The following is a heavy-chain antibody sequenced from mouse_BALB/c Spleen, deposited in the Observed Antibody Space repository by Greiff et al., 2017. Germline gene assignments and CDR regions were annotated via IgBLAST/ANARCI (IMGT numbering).Heavy chain of an antibody. CDR2: IRNKANGYTT. V-gene: IGHV7-3*02. Sequence: EVNLVESGGGLVQPGGSLRLSCATSGFTFTDYYMSWVRQPPGKALEWLGFIRNKANGYTTEYSASVKGRFTISRDNSQSILYLQMNTLRAEDSATYYCARDQNYGAMDYWGQGTSVTVSS. D-gene: IGHD1-1*01. CDR3: ARDQNYGAMDY. J-gene: IGHJ4*01. CDR1: GFTFTDYY.